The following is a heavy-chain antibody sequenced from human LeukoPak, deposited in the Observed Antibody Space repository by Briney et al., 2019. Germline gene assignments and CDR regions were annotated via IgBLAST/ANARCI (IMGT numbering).Heavy chain of an antibody. CDR3: ARDDTSSWSRCPIDY. Sequence: PGRSLRLSCAASGFTFSSYAMHWVRQAPGKGLEWVAVISYDGSNKYYADSVKGRFTISRDNSKNTLYLQMNSLRAEDTAVYYCARDDTSSWSRCPIDYWGQGTLVTVSS. J-gene: IGHJ4*02. CDR2: ISYDGSNK. V-gene: IGHV3-30-3*01. D-gene: IGHD6-13*01. CDR1: GFTFSSYA.